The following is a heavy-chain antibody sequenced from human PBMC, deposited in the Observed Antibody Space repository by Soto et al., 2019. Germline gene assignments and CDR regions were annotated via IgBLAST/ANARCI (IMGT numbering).Heavy chain of an antibody. D-gene: IGHD7-27*01. Sequence: PGGSLRLSCAASGLTLSSYAMSWVRQAPGKGLEWVSGISGSGGSTYYADSVKGRFTISRDNSKNTLYLQMNSLRAEDTAVYYCAKWGRRIIPMHGMDVWGQGTTVTVSS. V-gene: IGHV3-23*01. J-gene: IGHJ6*02. CDR1: GLTLSSYA. CDR3: AKWGRRIIPMHGMDV. CDR2: ISGSGGST.